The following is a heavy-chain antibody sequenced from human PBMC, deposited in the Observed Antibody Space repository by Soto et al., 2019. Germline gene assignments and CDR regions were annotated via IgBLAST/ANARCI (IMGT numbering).Heavy chain of an antibody. Sequence: ASVKVSCKASGYTFTSYGISWVRQAPGQGLEWMGWISAYNGNTNYAQKLQDRVTMTTDTSTSTAYMELRSLRSDDTAVYYCARVTRVPYYFDYWGQGTLVTVSS. CDR2: ISAYNGNT. V-gene: IGHV1-18*01. CDR3: ARVTRVPYYFDY. CDR1: GYTFTSYG. J-gene: IGHJ4*02.